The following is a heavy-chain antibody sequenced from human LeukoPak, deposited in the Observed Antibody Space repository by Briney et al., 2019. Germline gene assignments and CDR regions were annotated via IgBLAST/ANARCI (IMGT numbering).Heavy chain of an antibody. J-gene: IGHJ6*03. Sequence: PSETLSLTCTVSGGSISSYYWSWIRQPPGKGLEWIGYIYYSGSTNYNPSLKSRVTISVDTSKNQFSLKLSSVTAADTAVYYCARESPDLDYYHYMDVWGKGTTVTVSS. V-gene: IGHV4-59*01. CDR1: GGSISSYY. CDR3: ARESPDLDYYHYMDV. CDR2: IYYSGST.